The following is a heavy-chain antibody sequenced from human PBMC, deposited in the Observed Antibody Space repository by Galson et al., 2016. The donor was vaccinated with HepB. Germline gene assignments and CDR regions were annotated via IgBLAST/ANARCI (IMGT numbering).Heavy chain of an antibody. CDR2: ISGIDGRP. CDR1: GITFSSHA. J-gene: IGHJ4*02. Sequence: SLRLSCAASGITFSSHALNWVRQAPGKGLEWVSSISGIDGRPYYTESVKGRFTISRDDSKSTLYLQMNSLRAEDTALYYCAREGSGHLDFDSWGQGTLATVSS. V-gene: IGHV3-23*01. CDR3: AREGSGHLDFDS.